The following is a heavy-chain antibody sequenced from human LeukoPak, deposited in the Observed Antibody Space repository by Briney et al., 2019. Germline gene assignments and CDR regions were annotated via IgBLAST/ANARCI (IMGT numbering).Heavy chain of an antibody. CDR2: ISSSGSTI. CDR3: ARDRVVAVAGTIWYFDL. J-gene: IGHJ2*01. Sequence: GGSLRLSCAASGFTFSDYYMSWIRQAPVKGLEWVSYISSSGSTIYYADSVKGRFTISRDNAKNSLYLQMNSLRAEDTAVYYCARDRVVAVAGTIWYFDLWGRGTLVTVSS. CDR1: GFTFSDYY. V-gene: IGHV3-11*01. D-gene: IGHD6-19*01.